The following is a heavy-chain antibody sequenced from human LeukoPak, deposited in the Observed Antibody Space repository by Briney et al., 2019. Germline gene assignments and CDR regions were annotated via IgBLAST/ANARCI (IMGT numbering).Heavy chain of an antibody. J-gene: IGHJ4*02. V-gene: IGHV1-18*01. CDR2: MNPNSGNT. D-gene: IGHD3-9*01. Sequence: AASVKVSCKASGYTFTSYDINWVRQATGQGLEWMGWMNPNSGNTNYAQKLQGRVTMTTDTSTSTAYMELRSLRSDDTAVYYCARAGLRYFDWFEDFDYWGQGTLVTVSS. CDR3: ARAGLRYFDWFEDFDY. CDR1: GYTFTSYD.